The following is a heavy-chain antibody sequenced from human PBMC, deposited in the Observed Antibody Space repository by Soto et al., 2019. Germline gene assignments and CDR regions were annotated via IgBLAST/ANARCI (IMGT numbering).Heavy chain of an antibody. CDR1: GGSISSYY. V-gene: IGHV4-59*01. CDR3: ARVGYYYGSGYNAFNI. CDR2: IYYSGST. Sequence: SETLSLTCTVSGGSISSYYWSWIRQPPGKGLEWIGYIYYSGSTNYNPSLKSRVTISVDTSKNQFSLKLSSVTAADTAVYYCARVGYYYGSGYNAFNIWGQGTMVTVSS. J-gene: IGHJ3*02. D-gene: IGHD3-22*01.